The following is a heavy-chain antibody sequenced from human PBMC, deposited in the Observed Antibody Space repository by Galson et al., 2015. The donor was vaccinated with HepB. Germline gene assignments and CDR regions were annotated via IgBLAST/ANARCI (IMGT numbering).Heavy chain of an antibody. D-gene: IGHD5-18*01. CDR3: TTEDTAMALGTLSG. V-gene: IGHV3-15*07. CDR2: IKSKTDGGTT. J-gene: IGHJ4*02. CDR1: GFTFSNAW. Sequence: SLRLSCAASGFTFSNAWMNWVRQAPGKGLEWVGRIKSKTDGGTTDYAAPVKGRFTISRDDSKNTLYLQMNSLKTEDTAVYYCTTEDTAMALGTLSGWGQGTLVTVSS.